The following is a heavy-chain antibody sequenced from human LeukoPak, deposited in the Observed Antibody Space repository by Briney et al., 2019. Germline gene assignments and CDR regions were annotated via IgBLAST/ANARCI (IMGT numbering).Heavy chain of an antibody. Sequence: GGSLRLSCAASGLTVKDNFMSWVRQAPGKGLEWVSVLYSGGATYYADSVRGRFTISRDNSKNIVFLQMNDLRTEDTAFYYCTRDSANYHFAYWGQGALVTVSS. V-gene: IGHV3-66*01. CDR1: GLTVKDNF. CDR2: LYSGGAT. CDR3: TRDSANYHFAY. D-gene: IGHD4/OR15-4a*01. J-gene: IGHJ4*02.